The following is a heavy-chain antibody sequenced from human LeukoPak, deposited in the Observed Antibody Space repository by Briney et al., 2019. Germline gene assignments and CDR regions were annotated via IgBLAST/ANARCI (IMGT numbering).Heavy chain of an antibody. D-gene: IGHD3-22*01. CDR3: ARAVWYYYDSSAYAVFDH. CDR2: IIPIFGTA. V-gene: IGHV1-69*05. J-gene: IGHJ5*02. CDR1: RGTSSSYT. Sequence: ASLKVSCKTSRGTSSSYTISCVRHAPGQGLEWRGGIIPIFGTANYAQKFQGRVTITTDEFTITAYMELSSLRSEDTAVYYCARAVWYYYDSSAYAVFDHWGKGTLVTVSS.